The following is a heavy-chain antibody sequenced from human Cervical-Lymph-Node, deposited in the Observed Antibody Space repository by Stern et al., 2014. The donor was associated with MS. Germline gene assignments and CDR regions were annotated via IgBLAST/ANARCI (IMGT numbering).Heavy chain of an antibody. CDR3: TRGGGYNSAWAFDY. D-gene: IGHD6-19*01. V-gene: IGHV3-30*03. CDR1: GFSFSTYG. Sequence: VQLVQSGGGVVQPGGSLRLPCVASGFSFSTYGMHWVRQAPGRGLEWLAIISYDGNLKYYADSVEGRFTISRDNSKNTLFLLMTNLTTEDSALYYCTRGGGYNSAWAFDYWGQGTLVTVSS. CDR2: ISYDGNLK. J-gene: IGHJ4*02.